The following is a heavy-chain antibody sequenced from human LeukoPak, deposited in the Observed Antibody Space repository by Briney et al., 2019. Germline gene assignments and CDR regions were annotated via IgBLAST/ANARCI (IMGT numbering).Heavy chain of an antibody. CDR1: GFTFSSYA. J-gene: IGHJ4*02. CDR3: ARDRAGYYDSSGCFDY. V-gene: IGHV3-66*01. CDR2: IYSGGST. D-gene: IGHD3-22*01. Sequence: GGSLRLSCAASGFTFSSYAMSWVRQAPGKGLEWVSVIYSGGSTYYADSVKGRFTISRDNSKNTLYLQMNSLRAEDTAVYYCARDRAGYYDSSGCFDYWGQGTLVTVSS.